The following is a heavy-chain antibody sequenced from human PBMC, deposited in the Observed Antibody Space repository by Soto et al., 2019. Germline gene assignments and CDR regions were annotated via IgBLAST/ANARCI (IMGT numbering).Heavy chain of an antibody. CDR3: ATQRFF. Sequence: EVQLVESGGGLLQPGGSLRLSCAASGFTFSSSGMNWVRQAPGKGLEWISYISSSTTTIYYADSVKGRFTISRDNAKNALDLQMNCLRDEDTAVYYCATQRFFGGQGTLFTVSS. CDR2: ISSSTTTI. CDR1: GFTFSSSG. V-gene: IGHV3-48*02. J-gene: IGHJ4*02.